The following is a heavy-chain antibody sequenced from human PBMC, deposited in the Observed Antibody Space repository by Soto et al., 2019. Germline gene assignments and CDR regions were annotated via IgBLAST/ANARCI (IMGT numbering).Heavy chain of an antibody. CDR3: AKGYRDSDY. J-gene: IGHJ4*02. CDR1: GFTFISYG. D-gene: IGHD5-18*01. Sequence: SGVSLRFSCAPSGFTFISYGMHWVRRAPGKGLEWVAVISYDGSNKYYADSVKGRFTISRDNSKNTLYLQMNSLRAEDTAVYYCAKGYRDSDYWGQGTLVTVSS. CDR2: ISYDGSNK. V-gene: IGHV3-30*18.